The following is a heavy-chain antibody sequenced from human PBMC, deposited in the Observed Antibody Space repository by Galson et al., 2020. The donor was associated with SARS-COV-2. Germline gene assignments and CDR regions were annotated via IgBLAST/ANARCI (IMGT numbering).Heavy chain of an antibody. V-gene: IGHV1-69*13. D-gene: IGHD3-22*01. J-gene: IGHJ6*02. CDR2: IIPIFGTA. CDR1: RGTYSSYA. CDR3: ARGFDYYDSSGHLYYYGMDV. Sequence: SVNVSCKASRGTYSSYAISWVRQAPGQGLEWMGGIIPIFGTANYAQKFQGRVTITADESTSTAYMELSRLRSEDTAVYYCARGFDYYDSSGHLYYYGMDVWGQGTTVTVSS.